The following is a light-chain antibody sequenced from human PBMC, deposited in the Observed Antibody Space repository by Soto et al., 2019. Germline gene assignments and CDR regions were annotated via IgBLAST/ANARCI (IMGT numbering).Light chain of an antibody. Sequence: QSALTQRASVSGSPGQSVTISCTGTSSDVGYYNYVSWYQQHPGKAPKLMIYDVRNRPSGVSNRFSGSKSGNTASLTISGLQAEDEADYYCSSYTSSSTYVFGTGTKLTVL. CDR3: SSYTSSSTYV. CDR1: SSDVGYYNY. J-gene: IGLJ1*01. V-gene: IGLV2-14*03. CDR2: DVR.